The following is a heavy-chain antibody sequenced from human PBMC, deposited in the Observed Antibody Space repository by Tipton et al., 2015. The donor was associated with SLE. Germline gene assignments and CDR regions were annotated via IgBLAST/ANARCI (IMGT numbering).Heavy chain of an antibody. CDR3: ARGHSSSSRFEH. CDR2: INHSVIT. CDR1: GASFSAND. Sequence: TLSLTCAVYGASFSANDWSGVRQTPGKGLERIGEINHSVITNYNTSLKSRVTISEDTSKNQFSLKLSSVTAAVTAVYYCARGHSSSSRFEHWGQGTQGPVPS. D-gene: IGHD6-6*01. V-gene: IGHV4-34*01. J-gene: IGHJ4*02.